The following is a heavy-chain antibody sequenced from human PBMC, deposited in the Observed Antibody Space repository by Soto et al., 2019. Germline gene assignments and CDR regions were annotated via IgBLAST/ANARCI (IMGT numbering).Heavy chain of an antibody. J-gene: IGHJ4*02. CDR3: ARDWSRYFDSSGLMWFY. V-gene: IGHV1-18*04. CDR1: GYTFNYYG. CDR2: ISAHNGDT. Sequence: ASVKVSCKASGYTFNYYGISWVRQAPGQGLEWVGWISAHNGDTKYAQNLQGRLTLTTDTSTSTAYVELTSLTSDGTAVYYCARDWSRYFDSSGLMWFYWGQGTLVTVSS. D-gene: IGHD3-22*01.